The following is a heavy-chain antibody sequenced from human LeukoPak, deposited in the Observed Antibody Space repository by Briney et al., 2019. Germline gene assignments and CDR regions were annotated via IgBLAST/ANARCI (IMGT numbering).Heavy chain of an antibody. CDR3: ARDDSSGWYNY. Sequence: GASVKVSCKASGYTFTSYGISWVRQAPGQGLEWMGWISAYNGNTNYAQKFQGRVTMTRDTSISTAYMELSRLRSDDTAVYYCARDDSSGWYNYWGQGTLVTVSS. V-gene: IGHV1-18*01. CDR2: ISAYNGNT. CDR1: GYTFTSYG. J-gene: IGHJ4*02. D-gene: IGHD6-19*01.